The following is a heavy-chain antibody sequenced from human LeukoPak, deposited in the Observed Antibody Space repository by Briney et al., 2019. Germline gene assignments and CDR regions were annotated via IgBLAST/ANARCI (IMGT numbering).Heavy chain of an antibody. CDR3: ARQAAQDYYYYYMDV. Sequence: SETLSLTCTVSGGSISSGSYFWSWIRQPAGKGLEWIGRIYTSGSTRYNHSLKSRVTISVDTSKNQFSLKLSSVTAADTAVYYCARQAAQDYYYYYMDVWGKGTTVTVSS. V-gene: IGHV4-61*02. J-gene: IGHJ6*03. D-gene: IGHD6-6*01. CDR1: GGSISSGSYF. CDR2: IYTSGST.